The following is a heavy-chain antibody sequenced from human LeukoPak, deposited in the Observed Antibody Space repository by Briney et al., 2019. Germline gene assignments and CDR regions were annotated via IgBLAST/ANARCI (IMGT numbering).Heavy chain of an antibody. J-gene: IGHJ4*02. CDR2: ISYDGSNK. CDR1: GFTFSSYA. Sequence: PGGSLRLSCAASGFTFSSYAMHWVRQAPGKGLEWVAVISYDGSNKYYADSVKGRFTISRDNSKNTLYLQMNNLRAEDTAVYYCAKGFSSTWHTLTYTPFYNYWGQGTLATVSS. CDR3: AKGFSSTWHTLTYTPFYNY. D-gene: IGHD2/OR15-2a*01. V-gene: IGHV3-30-3*01.